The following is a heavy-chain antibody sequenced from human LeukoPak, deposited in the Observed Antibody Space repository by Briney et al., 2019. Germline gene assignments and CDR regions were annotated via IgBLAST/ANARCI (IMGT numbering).Heavy chain of an antibody. CDR2: INHSGST. D-gene: IGHD5-18*01. Sequence: SETLSLTCAVYGGSFSGYYWSWIRQPPGKGLEWIGEINHSGSTNYNPSLKSRVTISVDTSKNQFSLKLSSVTAADTAVYYCARGIQLWTPPFYYYYGMDVWGQGTTVTVSS. V-gene: IGHV4-34*01. CDR3: ARGIQLWTPPFYYYYGMDV. J-gene: IGHJ6*02. CDR1: GGSFSGYY.